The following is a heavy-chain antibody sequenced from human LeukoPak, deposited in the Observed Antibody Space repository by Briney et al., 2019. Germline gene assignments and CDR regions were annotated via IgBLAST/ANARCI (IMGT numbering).Heavy chain of an antibody. CDR1: GGSISSGGYY. J-gene: IGHJ4*02. Sequence: SQSLSLTCTVSGGSISSGGYYWSWIRQPPGKGLEWIGYIYHSGSTYYNPSLKSRVTISVDRSKNQFSLKLSSVTAADTAVYYCARDGVLAGGIVFDYWGQGTLVTVSS. CDR2: IYHSGST. V-gene: IGHV4-30-2*01. CDR3: ARDGVLAGGIVFDY. D-gene: IGHD3-16*01.